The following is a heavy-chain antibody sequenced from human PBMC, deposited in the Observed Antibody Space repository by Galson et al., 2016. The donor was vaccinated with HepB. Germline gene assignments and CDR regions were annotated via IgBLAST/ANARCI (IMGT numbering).Heavy chain of an antibody. Sequence: CAISGDSASGNSPAWNWIRQSPSRGLEWLGRTYYRSKWNYDYAVSVKGRITINPDTSNNQFSLQLSSVTPEDSAVYYCAREPVYSDFWSGRRRGISYFGLDVWGQGTTVTVS. CDR2: TYYRSKWNY. D-gene: IGHD3-3*01. CDR3: AREPVYSDFWSGRRRGISYFGLDV. V-gene: IGHV6-1*01. J-gene: IGHJ6*02. CDR1: GDSASGNSPA.